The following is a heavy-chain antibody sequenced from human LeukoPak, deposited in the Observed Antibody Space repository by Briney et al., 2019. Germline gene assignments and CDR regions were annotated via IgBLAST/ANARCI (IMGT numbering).Heavy chain of an antibody. CDR1: GFTFSSYS. D-gene: IGHD1-26*01. V-gene: IGHV3-21*04. J-gene: IGHJ3*02. CDR2: ISSSSSYI. Sequence: GGSLRLSCAASGFTFSSYSMNWVRQAPGKGLEWVSSISSSSSYIYYADSVKGRFTISRDNAKNSLYLQMNSLRAEDTAVYYCAKARGKLLTDAFDIWGQGTMVTVSS. CDR3: AKARGKLLTDAFDI.